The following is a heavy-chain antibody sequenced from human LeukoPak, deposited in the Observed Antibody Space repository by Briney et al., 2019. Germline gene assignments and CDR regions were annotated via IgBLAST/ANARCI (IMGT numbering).Heavy chain of an antibody. CDR1: GYTFTSYY. CDR2: INPSGGST. CDR3: ARDVDYDSSGYYPFGY. Sequence: GASVKVSCKASGYTFTSYYMHWVRQAPGQGLEWMGIINPSGGSTSYAQKFQGRVTMTRDTSTSTVYMELSSLRSDDTAVYYCARDVDYDSSGYYPFGYWGQGTLVTVSS. J-gene: IGHJ4*02. D-gene: IGHD3-22*01. V-gene: IGHV1-46*01.